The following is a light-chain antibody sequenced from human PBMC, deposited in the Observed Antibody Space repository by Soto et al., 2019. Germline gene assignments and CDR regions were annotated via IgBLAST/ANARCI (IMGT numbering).Light chain of an antibody. CDR3: QQYGSSGT. J-gene: IGKJ1*01. CDR2: GAS. CDR1: QSVSSNY. Sequence: EIVLTESPGTLSRSPGERASVSCRASQSVSSNYLAWYQQKPGQAPRLLIYGASNRATGIPDRFSGSGSGTDFTLTISRLEPEDFAVYYCQQYGSSGTFGQGTKVDI. V-gene: IGKV3-20*01.